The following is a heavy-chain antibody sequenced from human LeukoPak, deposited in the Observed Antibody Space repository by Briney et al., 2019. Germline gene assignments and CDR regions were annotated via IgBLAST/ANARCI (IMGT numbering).Heavy chain of an antibody. CDR2: IIPIFGTA. J-gene: IGHJ5*02. D-gene: IGHD2-2*01. Sequence: ASVKVSCKASGYTFTNYYMHWVRQAPGQGLEWMGGIIPIFGTANYAQKFQGRVTITTDESTSTAYMELSSLRSEDTAVYYCARGKGGYQLLSNWFDPWGQGTLVTVSS. V-gene: IGHV1-69*05. CDR1: GYTFTNYY. CDR3: ARGKGGYQLLSNWFDP.